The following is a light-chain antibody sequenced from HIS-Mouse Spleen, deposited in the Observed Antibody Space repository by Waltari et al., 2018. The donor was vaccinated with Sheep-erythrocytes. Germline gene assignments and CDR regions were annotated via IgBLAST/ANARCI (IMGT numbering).Light chain of an antibody. CDR3: CSYAGSYNHV. CDR2: DVS. J-gene: IGLJ1*01. V-gene: IGLV2-11*01. Sequence: QSALTQPRSVSGSPGQSVTISCNGTSSDVGGYNYVSWYQQHPGKAPKRMIYDVSKRPSGVPDRFSGSKSGNTASLTISGLQAEDEADYYCCSYAGSYNHVFATGTKVTVL. CDR1: SSDVGGYNY.